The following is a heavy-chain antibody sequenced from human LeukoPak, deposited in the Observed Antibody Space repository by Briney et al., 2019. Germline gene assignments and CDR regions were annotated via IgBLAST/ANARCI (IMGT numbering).Heavy chain of an antibody. CDR2: IYYSGST. V-gene: IGHV4-59*11. CDR3: ARNRDGYSPYDS. D-gene: IGHD5-24*01. Sequence: PSDTLALTCTVSGGSISSHYWSWIRQPPGKGLEWIGYIYYSGSTNYNPPLKSRVTISVDTSKNHFSLKLSSVAAADTAVYYCARNRDGYSPYDSCGQGTLVTVSS. J-gene: IGHJ4*02. CDR1: GGSISSHY.